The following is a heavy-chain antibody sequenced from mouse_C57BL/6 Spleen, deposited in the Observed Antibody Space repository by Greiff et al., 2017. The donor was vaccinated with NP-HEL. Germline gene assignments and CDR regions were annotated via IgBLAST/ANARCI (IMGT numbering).Heavy chain of an antibody. J-gene: IGHJ2*01. CDR3: ARIKKIVPTYFDY. V-gene: IGHV1S81*02. D-gene: IGHD5-1*01. CDR2: TNPTNGRT. CDR1: GYTFTSYW. Sequence: QVQLKESGAELVKAGASVKMSCKASGYTFTSYWMHWVKQRLGQGLEWFAETNPTNGRTYYNEKFKSKATLTVDKSSSTAYMLLSGPTFEDSAVYFFARIKKIVPTYFDYWGQGTTLTVSS.